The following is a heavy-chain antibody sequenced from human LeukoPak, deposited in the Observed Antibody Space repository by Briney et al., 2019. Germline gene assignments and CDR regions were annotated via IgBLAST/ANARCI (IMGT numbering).Heavy chain of an antibody. CDR3: ARYQNGCDY. D-gene: IGHD2-2*03. Sequence: GGSLRLSCAASGFTFSTHAMSWVRQAPGKGLEWVSSISSSSSYIYYADSVKGRFTISRDNAKNSLYLQMNSLRAEDTAVYYCARYQNGCDYWGQGTLVTVSS. CDR2: ISSSSSYI. J-gene: IGHJ4*02. CDR1: GFTFSTHA. V-gene: IGHV3-21*01.